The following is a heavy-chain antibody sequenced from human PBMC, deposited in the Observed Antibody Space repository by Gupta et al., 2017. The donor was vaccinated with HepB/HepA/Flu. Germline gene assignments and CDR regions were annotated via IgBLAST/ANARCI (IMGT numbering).Heavy chain of an antibody. D-gene: IGHD5-24*01. V-gene: IGHV3-30*18. CDR2: ISYDGRNT. CDR3: AKERDDYNDPLHY. J-gene: IGHJ4*02. CDR1: GFTFNMYG. Sequence: QEQLVESGGGVVQPGRSLRLSCAASGFTFNMYGMHWVRQAPGKGLEWVAVISYDGRNTYYGDSVKGRFTISRDNSKNTLFLQMNSLRTEDTAVYYCAKERDDYNDPLHYWGQGTLVTVSS.